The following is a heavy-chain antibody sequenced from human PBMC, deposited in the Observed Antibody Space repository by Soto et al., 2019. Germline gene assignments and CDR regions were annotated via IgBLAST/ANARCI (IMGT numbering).Heavy chain of an antibody. CDR2: ISGGGDET. J-gene: IGHJ5*02. V-gene: IGHV3-23*01. D-gene: IGHD3-16*01. CDR1: GFTFRNYA. CDR3: VKDGEAYNGVWEYFAP. Sequence: EVQLLESGGGWVQPGGSLRLSCAASGFTFRNYAMTWVRQAPGKGLEWVSGISGGGDETYNADSVKGRFTIYRDNSKNKVYLEMDSLRAEDTSIYYCVKDGEAYNGVWEYFAPWGQGTLITVSS.